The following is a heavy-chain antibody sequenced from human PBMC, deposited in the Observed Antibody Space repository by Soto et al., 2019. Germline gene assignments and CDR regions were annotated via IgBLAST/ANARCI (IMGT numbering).Heavy chain of an antibody. Sequence: ASVQVSCQTSGSTFTSYAMHWVLQAPGQRLEWMGWINAGNGNTKYSQKFQGRVTITRDTSASTAYMELSSLRSEDTAVYYCARGGWGYYDSSGYYYFDYWGQGTLVTVSS. D-gene: IGHD3-22*01. V-gene: IGHV1-3*01. CDR2: INAGNGNT. CDR1: GSTFTSYA. J-gene: IGHJ4*02. CDR3: ARGGWGYYDSSGYYYFDY.